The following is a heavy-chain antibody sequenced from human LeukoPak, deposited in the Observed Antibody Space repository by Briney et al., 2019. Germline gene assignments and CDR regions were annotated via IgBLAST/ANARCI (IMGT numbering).Heavy chain of an antibody. CDR1: GFTFRRYA. D-gene: IGHD1-26*01. CDR2: INGSPGST. J-gene: IGHJ5*02. V-gene: IGHV3-23*01. Sequence: GGTLRLSCAASGFTFRRYAMNWVRQSPGKGLEWVSSINGSPGSTFYADPVKGRFTISRANSENTLYLQMAILRAEATALYYCARDRGPCVGIANNWLDPWGQRTLVTVSS. CDR3: ARDRGPCVGIANNWLDP.